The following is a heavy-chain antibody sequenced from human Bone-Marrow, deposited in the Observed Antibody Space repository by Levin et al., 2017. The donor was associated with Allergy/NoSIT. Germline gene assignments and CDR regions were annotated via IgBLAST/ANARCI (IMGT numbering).Heavy chain of an antibody. CDR3: ARANKRQTTVTTGFDY. D-gene: IGHD4-17*01. J-gene: IGHJ4*02. CDR1: GFTFSSYA. Sequence: GGSLRLSCAASGFTFSSYAMHWVRQAPGKGLEWVAVISYDGSNKYYADSVKGRFTISRDNSKNTLYLQMNSLRAEDTAVYYCARANKRQTTVTTGFDYWGQGTLVTVSS. CDR2: ISYDGSNK. V-gene: IGHV3-30-3*01.